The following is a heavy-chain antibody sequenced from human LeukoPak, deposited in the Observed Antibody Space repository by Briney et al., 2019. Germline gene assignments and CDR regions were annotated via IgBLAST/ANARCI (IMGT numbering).Heavy chain of an antibody. CDR2: INAGNANT. V-gene: IGHV1-3*01. J-gene: IGHJ5*02. D-gene: IGHD2-8*01. CDR3: ARGPPDQMLYWFDP. Sequence: GASVKVSCKASGYTFSNHAMHWVRQAPGQRLEWMGWINAGNANTKYSQKFQGRVTITRDTSASIAYMELSSLRSEDTAVYYCARGPPDQMLYWFDPWGQGTLVTVSS. CDR1: GYTFSNHA.